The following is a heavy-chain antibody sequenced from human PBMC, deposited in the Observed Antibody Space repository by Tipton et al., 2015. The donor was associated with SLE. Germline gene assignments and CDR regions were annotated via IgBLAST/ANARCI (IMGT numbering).Heavy chain of an antibody. CDR2: TYYRSKWYN. CDR3: TRDKDSGESFDY. J-gene: IGHJ4*02. Sequence: GLAKPSQTLSLPCAISGDSVSSNSAAWKWIRQSPSRGLEWLGRTYYRSKWYNDYAVSVKSRIIINPATSKNQFSLQLKSVTPDDTGGYDCTRDKDSGESFDYGGQGTLVTVSS. D-gene: IGHD2-15*01. CDR1: GDSVSSNSAA. V-gene: IGHV6-1*01.